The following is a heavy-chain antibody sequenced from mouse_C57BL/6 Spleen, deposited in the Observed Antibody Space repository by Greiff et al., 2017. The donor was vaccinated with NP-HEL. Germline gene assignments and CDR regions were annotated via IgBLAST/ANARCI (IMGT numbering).Heavy chain of an antibody. CDR3: AREGDYAMDY. CDR1: GYTFTSSW. Sequence: QVQLQQPGAELVKPGASVKMSCKASGYTFTSSWITWVKQRPGQGLEWIGVIYPGSGSTNYNEKFKSKATLTVDTSSSTAYMQLSSLTSEDSAVYYCAREGDYAMDYWGQGTSVTVSS. J-gene: IGHJ4*01. CDR2: IYPGSGST. D-gene: IGHD3-3*01. V-gene: IGHV1-55*01.